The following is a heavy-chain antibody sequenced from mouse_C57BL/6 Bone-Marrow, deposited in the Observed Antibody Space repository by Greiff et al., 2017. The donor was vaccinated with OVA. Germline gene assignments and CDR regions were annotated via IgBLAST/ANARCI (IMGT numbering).Heavy chain of an antibody. V-gene: IGHV5-4*01. Sequence: DVQLVESGGGLVKPGGSLKLSCAASGFTFSSYAMSWVRQTPEKRLEWVATISDGGSYTYYPDNVKGRFTISRDNAKNNLYLQMSHLKSEDTAMYYCARDGRGNLDYWGQGTTLTVSS. J-gene: IGHJ2*01. D-gene: IGHD1-1*01. CDR2: ISDGGSYT. CDR1: GFTFSSYA. CDR3: ARDGRGNLDY.